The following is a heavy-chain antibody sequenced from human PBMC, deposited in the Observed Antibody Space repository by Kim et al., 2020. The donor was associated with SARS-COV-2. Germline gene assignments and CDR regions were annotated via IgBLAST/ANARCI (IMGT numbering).Heavy chain of an antibody. D-gene: IGHD6-13*01. CDR2: ISGSGGST. CDR3: AKDAAAARHYYYYYMDV. V-gene: IGHV3-23*01. Sequence: GGSLRLSCAASGFTFSSYAMSWVRQAPGKGLEWVSAISGSGGSTYYADSVKGRFTISRDNSKNTLYLQMNSLRAEDTAVYYCAKDAAAARHYYYYYMDVWGKGTTVTDSS. CDR1: GFTFSSYA. J-gene: IGHJ6*03.